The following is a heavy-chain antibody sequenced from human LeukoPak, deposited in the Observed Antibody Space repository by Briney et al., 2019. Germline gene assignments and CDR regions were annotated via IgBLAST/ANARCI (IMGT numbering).Heavy chain of an antibody. J-gene: IGHJ6*02. D-gene: IGHD6-6*01. CDR3: AGDRLQYAYSSSEKDGMDV. V-gene: IGHV1-2*02. CDR1: GYTFTGYY. CDR2: INPNSGGT. Sequence: ASVKVSCKASGYTFTGYYMHWVRQAPGQGLEWMGWINPNSGGTNYAQKFQGRVTMTRDTSISTAYMELSRLRSDDTAVYYCAGDRLQYAYSSSEKDGMDVWGQGTTVTVSS.